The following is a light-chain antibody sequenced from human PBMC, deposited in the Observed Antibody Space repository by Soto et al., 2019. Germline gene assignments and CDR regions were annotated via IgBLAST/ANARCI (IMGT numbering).Light chain of an antibody. V-gene: IGLV2-14*01. Sequence: QSALTQPASVSGSPGQSITISCTGTSSDVGGYNYVSWYQQHPGKAPKLMIYEVRNRPSGISNRFSASKSGNTASLTISGLQPEDEADYYCSSYTIRNSWVFGGGTKVTVL. CDR3: SSYTIRNSWV. CDR1: SSDVGGYNY. J-gene: IGLJ3*02. CDR2: EVR.